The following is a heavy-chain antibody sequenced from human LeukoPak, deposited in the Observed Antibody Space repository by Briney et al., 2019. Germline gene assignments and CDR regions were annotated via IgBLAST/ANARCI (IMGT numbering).Heavy chain of an antibody. D-gene: IGHD2-2*03. Sequence: GASVKVSCKASGFIFTSSAMQWVRQARGRRLEWVGWIVVGSGNTNYAQKSQERVTITRDMSTSTAYIELSSLRSEDTAVYYCAADSGYCSSTSCYPYYYYYMDVWGKGTTVTVSS. CDR1: GFIFTSSA. J-gene: IGHJ6*03. CDR3: AADSGYCSSTSCYPYYYYYMDV. CDR2: IVVGSGNT. V-gene: IGHV1-58*02.